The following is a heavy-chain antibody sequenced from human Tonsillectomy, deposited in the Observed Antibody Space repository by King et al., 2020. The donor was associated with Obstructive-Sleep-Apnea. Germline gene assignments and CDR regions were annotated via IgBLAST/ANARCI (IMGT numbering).Heavy chain of an antibody. Sequence: QLQESGPGLVRPSETLSLTFTVPGGSITNYYWGWIRQPPGKGLEWIGYIYYSVITDYNPALRGRVTISVDTSKNQLSLRVTYVTAADTAEYFCARWNEGFDYWGQGTLVTVSS. CDR1: GGSITNYY. V-gene: IGHV4-59*08. CDR2: IYYSVIT. CDR3: ARWNEGFDY. D-gene: IGHD1-1*01. J-gene: IGHJ4*02.